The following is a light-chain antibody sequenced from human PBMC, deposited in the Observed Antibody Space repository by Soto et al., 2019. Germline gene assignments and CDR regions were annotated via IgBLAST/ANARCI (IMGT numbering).Light chain of an antibody. J-gene: IGKJ5*01. Sequence: EIVMTQSPVTQSVSPGERATLSCRASQSVGSNLAWYQQKPGQAPSLLIYDASTRATGIPARISGSGSGAEFTLTISSLQSEDFAIYYCQQYNDWPLTFGQGTRLEIK. CDR2: DAS. CDR3: QQYNDWPLT. CDR1: QSVGSN. V-gene: IGKV3-15*01.